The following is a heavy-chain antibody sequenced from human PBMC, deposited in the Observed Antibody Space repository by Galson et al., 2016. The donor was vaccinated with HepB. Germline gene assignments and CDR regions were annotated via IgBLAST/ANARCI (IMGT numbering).Heavy chain of an antibody. D-gene: IGHD3-16*01. J-gene: IGHJ4*02. V-gene: IGHV3-21*01. CDR2: ISYSSSYM. Sequence: SLRLSCAASGFTFSSYSMHWVRQAPGKGLEWVSSISYSSSYMPYADAVKGRFTISRDNAKNSLYLQMNSLGAEDTAVYFCARDRGGGAPKLVIFGYWGQGALVTVSS. CDR1: GFTFSSYS. CDR3: ARDRGGGAPKLVIFGY.